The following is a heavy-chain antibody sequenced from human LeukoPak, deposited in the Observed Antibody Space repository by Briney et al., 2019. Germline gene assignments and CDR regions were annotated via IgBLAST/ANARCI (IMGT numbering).Heavy chain of an antibody. J-gene: IGHJ6*02. CDR2: INPNSGGT. CDR3: ARVRAATLGIYYYYYGMDV. D-gene: IGHD2-15*01. CDR1: GYTFTGYY. Sequence: ASVKVSCKASGYTFTGYYMHWVRQAPGQGLEWMGWINPNSGGTNYAQKFQGRVTMTRNTSISTAYMELSSLRSEDTAVYYCARVRAATLGIYYYYYGMDVWGQGTTVTVSS. V-gene: IGHV1-2*02.